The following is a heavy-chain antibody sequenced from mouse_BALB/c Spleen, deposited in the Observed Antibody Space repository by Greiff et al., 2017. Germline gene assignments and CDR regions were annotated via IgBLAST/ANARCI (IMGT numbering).Heavy chain of an antibody. J-gene: IGHJ4*01. CDR2: INPYNDGT. V-gene: IGHV1-14*01. Sequence: EVQLQQSGPELVKPGASVKMSCKASGYTFTSYVMHWVKQKPGQGLEWIGYINPYNDGTKYNEKFKGKATLTSDKSSSTAYMELSSLTSEDSAVYYCARQLGPPYYYAMDYWGQGTSVTVSS. D-gene: IGHD3-1*01. CDR3: ARQLGPPYYYAMDY. CDR1: GYTFTSYV.